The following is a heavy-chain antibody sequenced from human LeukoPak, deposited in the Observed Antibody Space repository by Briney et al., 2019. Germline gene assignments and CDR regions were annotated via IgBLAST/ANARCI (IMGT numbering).Heavy chain of an antibody. CDR2: ISYDGSNK. CDR3: ARGRQWRGAFDI. CDR1: GFTFSSYA. D-gene: IGHD6-19*01. Sequence: GGSLRLFCAASGFTFSSYAMHWGRQAPGKGLEWVAVISYDGSNKYYADSVKGRFTVSRDNSKNTLYLQMNSLRAEDTAVYYCARGRQWRGAFDIWGQGTMVTVSS. V-gene: IGHV3-30*04. J-gene: IGHJ3*02.